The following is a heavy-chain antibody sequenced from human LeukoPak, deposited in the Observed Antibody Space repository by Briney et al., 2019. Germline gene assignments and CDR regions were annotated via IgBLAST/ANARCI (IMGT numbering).Heavy chain of an antibody. J-gene: IGHJ6*03. CDR3: ASGLPRSYYYYYYLDV. Sequence: ETLSLTCPVSGGSISSYYWSWIRQLPGKGLEWIGVFNHSGGTKYHPSPKSPVSISVDTSQNQFSLKLSSVSAADTAVYYCASGLPRSYYYYYYLDVWGKGTTVTVSS. V-gene: IGHV4-34*01. CDR1: GGSISSYY. CDR2: FNHSGGT. D-gene: IGHD1-14*01.